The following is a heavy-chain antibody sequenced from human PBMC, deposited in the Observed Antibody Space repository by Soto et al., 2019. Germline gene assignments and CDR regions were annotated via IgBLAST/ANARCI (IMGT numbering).Heavy chain of an antibody. CDR1: GGSISSGGYS. J-gene: IGHJ4*02. CDR2: IYHSGST. CDR3: AAGGGLPRYY. Sequence: QLQLQESGSGLVKPSQTLSLTCAVSGGSISSGGYSWSWIRQPPGKGLEWIGYIYHSGSTYYNPSLKGRVSIAVDRSKNQFSLKLSSVTAADTAVYYCAAGGGLPRYYWGQGTLVTVSS. D-gene: IGHD5-12*01. V-gene: IGHV4-30-2*01.